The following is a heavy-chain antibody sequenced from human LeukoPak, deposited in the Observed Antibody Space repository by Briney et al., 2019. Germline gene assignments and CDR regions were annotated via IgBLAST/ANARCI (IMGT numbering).Heavy chain of an antibody. J-gene: IGHJ5*02. V-gene: IGHV4-61*02. CDR2: IYTSGST. CDR3: ARVRGRYCSSTSCYTDWFDP. CDR1: GGSISSGSYY. D-gene: IGHD2-2*02. Sequence: PSQTLSLTCTVSGGSISSGSYYWSWIRQPAGKGLEWIGRIYTSGSTNYNPSLKSRVTISVDTSKNQFSLKLSSVTAADTAVYYCARVRGRYCSSTSCYTDWFDPWGQGTLVTVSS.